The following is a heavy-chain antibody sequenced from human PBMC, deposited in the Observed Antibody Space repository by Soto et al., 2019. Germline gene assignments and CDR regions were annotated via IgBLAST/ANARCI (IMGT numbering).Heavy chain of an antibody. J-gene: IGHJ4*02. V-gene: IGHV4-59*08. D-gene: IGHD3-3*01. Sequence: QVQLRESGPGLVRPSETLSLSCSVSGASLNDFSWSWIRQPPGRGLEWICYVSYSGKTTYSPSLKSRVTISLASSKNAFSLNLTSMTAAGTGIYYFARHFLGQARQRLFVDYWGQRTLATVSS. CDR1: GASLNDFS. CDR2: VSYSGKT. CDR3: ARHFLGQARQRLFVDY.